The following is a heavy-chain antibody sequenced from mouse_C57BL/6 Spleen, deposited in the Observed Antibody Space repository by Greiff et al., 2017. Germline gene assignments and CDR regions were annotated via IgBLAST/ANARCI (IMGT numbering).Heavy chain of an antibody. CDR3: ARGVTTVVATRYFDV. Sequence: QQSGAELARPGASVKLSCKASGYTFTSYGISWVKQRTGQGLEWIGEIYPRSGNTYYNEKFKGKATLTADKSSSTAYMELRSLTSEDSAVYFCARGVTTVVATRYFDVWGTGTTVTVSS. D-gene: IGHD1-1*01. V-gene: IGHV1-81*01. J-gene: IGHJ1*03. CDR1: GYTFTSYG. CDR2: IYPRSGNT.